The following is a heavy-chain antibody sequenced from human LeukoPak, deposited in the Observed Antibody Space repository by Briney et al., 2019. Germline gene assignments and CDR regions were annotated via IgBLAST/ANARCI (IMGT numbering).Heavy chain of an antibody. CDR3: AKDLEQQLVLDWFDP. Sequence: GGSLRLSCAASGFTFSGYGMHWVRQAPGKGLEWVAFIRYDGSNKYYADSVKGRFTISRDNSKNTLYLQMNSLRAEDTAVYYCAKDLEQQLVLDWFDPWGQGTLVTVSS. CDR2: IRYDGSNK. V-gene: IGHV3-30*02. CDR1: GFTFSGYG. D-gene: IGHD6-13*01. J-gene: IGHJ5*02.